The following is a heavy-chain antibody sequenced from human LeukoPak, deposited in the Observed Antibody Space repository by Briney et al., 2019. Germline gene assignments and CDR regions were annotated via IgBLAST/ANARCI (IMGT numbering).Heavy chain of an antibody. CDR2: IHYSGST. D-gene: IGHD6-19*01. CDR1: GGSFSSYY. Sequence: SETLSLTCAVYGGSFSSYYWSWIRQPPGKGLEWIGYIHYSGSTNYSPSLRNRVTISVDTSKNQFSLRLSSMTAADTAVYFCARGFVDSSGWYDYFQHWGQGTLVTVSS. J-gene: IGHJ1*01. V-gene: IGHV4-59*01. CDR3: ARGFVDSSGWYDYFQH.